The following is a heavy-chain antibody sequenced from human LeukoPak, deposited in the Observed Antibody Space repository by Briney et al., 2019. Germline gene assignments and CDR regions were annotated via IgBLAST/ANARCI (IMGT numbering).Heavy chain of an antibody. D-gene: IGHD5-18*01. Sequence: KPSEALSLTCAVYGVSFSGYYWSWIRQPPGKGLEWVGEINHSGSTNYKPSLKSRVTISIDTSKNRFSLKLSSVTAADTAVYYCASTAMVSVYYFDYWGQGTLVTVSS. J-gene: IGHJ4*02. V-gene: IGHV4-34*01. CDR1: GVSFSGYY. CDR3: ASTAMVSVYYFDY. CDR2: INHSGST.